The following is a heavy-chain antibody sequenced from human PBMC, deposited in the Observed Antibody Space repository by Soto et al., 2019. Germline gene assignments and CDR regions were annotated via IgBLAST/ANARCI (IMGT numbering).Heavy chain of an antibody. CDR3: ARDLGGHSSGYYSYYYYYGMDV. V-gene: IGHV4-61*01. J-gene: IGHJ6*02. Sequence: SETLSLTCTVSGGSVSSGSYYWSWIRQPPGKGLEWIGYIYYSGSTNYNPSLKSRVTISVDTSKNQFSLKLSSVTAADTAVYYCARDLGGHSSGYYSYYYYYGMDVWGQGTTVTVSS. D-gene: IGHD3-22*01. CDR1: GGSVSSGSYY. CDR2: IYYSGST.